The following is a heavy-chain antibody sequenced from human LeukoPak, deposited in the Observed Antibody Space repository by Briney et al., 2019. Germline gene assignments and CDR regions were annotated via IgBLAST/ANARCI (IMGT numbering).Heavy chain of an antibody. Sequence: SETLSLTCTVSGGSISSYYWSWIRQPPGKGLEWIGYIYYSGSTNYNPSLKSRVTISVDTSKNQFSLKLSSVTAADTAVYYCARGGAYCGGDCKYYYYYYGMDVWGQGTTVTVSS. CDR3: ARGGAYCGGDCKYYYYYYGMDV. J-gene: IGHJ6*02. CDR1: GGSISSYY. CDR2: IYYSGST. D-gene: IGHD2-21*02. V-gene: IGHV4-59*01.